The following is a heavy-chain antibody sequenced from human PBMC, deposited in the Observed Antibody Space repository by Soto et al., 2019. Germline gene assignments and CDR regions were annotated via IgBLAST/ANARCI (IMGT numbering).Heavy chain of an antibody. CDR3: PSARWTASAHWSDP. D-gene: IGHD6-6*01. CDR1: GGSIDDYY. J-gene: IGHJ5*02. Sequence: SETLSLTCTVYGGSIDDYYWSWIRQYPGKGLEWIGHISDRGSTDYNPSLKSRGTISVDRSKKQFSLKVTSVTPTDTAVYYCPSARWTASAHWSDPLGQGTLVTVSS. CDR2: ISDRGST. V-gene: IGHV4-59*01.